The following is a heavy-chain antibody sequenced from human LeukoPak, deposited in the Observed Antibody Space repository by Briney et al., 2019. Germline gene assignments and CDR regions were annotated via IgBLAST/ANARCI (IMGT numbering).Heavy chain of an antibody. D-gene: IGHD6-19*01. CDR2: IKQDGSEK. CDR1: GFTFSSYW. V-gene: IGHV3-7*01. CDR3: ARDRLAVAGPIDY. J-gene: IGHJ4*02. Sequence: GGSLRLSCAASGFTFSSYWMSWVRQAPGKGLKWVAKIKQDGSEKYYGDSVKGRFTISRDNAKNSLYLQMNSLRAEDTAVYYCARDRLAVAGPIDYWGQGTLVTVSS.